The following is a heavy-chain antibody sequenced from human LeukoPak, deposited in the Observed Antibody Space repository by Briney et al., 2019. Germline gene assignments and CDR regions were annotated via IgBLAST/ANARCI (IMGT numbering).Heavy chain of an antibody. Sequence: GGSLRLSCAASGFTFSSYWMSWVRQAPGKGLEWVANIKQDGSEKYYVDPVKGRFTISRDNAKNSLYLQMNSLRAEDTAVYYCAREAAGSSADAFDIWGQGTMVTVSS. CDR1: GFTFSSYW. J-gene: IGHJ3*02. CDR3: AREAAGSSADAFDI. CDR2: IKQDGSEK. D-gene: IGHD3-10*01. V-gene: IGHV3-7*01.